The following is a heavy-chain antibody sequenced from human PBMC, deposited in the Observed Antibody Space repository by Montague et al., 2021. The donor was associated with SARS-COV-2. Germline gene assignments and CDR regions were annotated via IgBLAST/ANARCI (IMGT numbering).Heavy chain of an antibody. D-gene: IGHD5-24*01. CDR1: GFAFDDYA. CDR3: AKGRSGYNIRQVATLDF. V-gene: IGHV3-9*01. J-gene: IGHJ4*02. Sequence: SLRLSCAASGFAFDDYAMHWVRQVPGKGLEWVSGIHWNSNALGTADSVRGRFTISRDNAKSSLYLQMNSLRIGDTALYYCAKGRSGYNIRQVATLDFWGQGTLVTVST. CDR2: IHWNSNAL.